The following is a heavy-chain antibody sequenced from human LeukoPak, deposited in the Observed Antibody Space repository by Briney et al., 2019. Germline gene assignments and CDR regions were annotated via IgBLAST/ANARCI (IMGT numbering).Heavy chain of an antibody. Sequence: SETLSLTCTVSGVSISSGDYYWSWIRQPPGKGLEWIGYIYYSGSTYYNPSLKSRVTISVDTSKNQFSLKLSSVTAADTAVYYCARGYPYYDILTGYWNPGDAFDIWGQGTMVTVSS. CDR2: IYYSGST. CDR1: GVSISSGDYY. J-gene: IGHJ3*02. V-gene: IGHV4-30-4*01. CDR3: ARGYPYYDILTGYWNPGDAFDI. D-gene: IGHD3-9*01.